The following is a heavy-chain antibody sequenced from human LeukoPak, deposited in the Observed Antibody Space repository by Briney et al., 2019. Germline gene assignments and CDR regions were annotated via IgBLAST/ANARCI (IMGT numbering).Heavy chain of an antibody. CDR3: ARGPPGNYDSSGYYYAYFDC. J-gene: IGHJ4*02. Sequence: GGSLRLSCAASGFIFSDYNMNWVRQAPGKGLEWVSYISSGSSTIYYADSVKGRFTISRDNAKNSLYLQMNSLTDEDTAVHYCARGPPGNYDSSGYYYAYFDCWGQGTLVTVSS. CDR2: ISSGSSTI. D-gene: IGHD3-22*01. CDR1: GFIFSDYN. V-gene: IGHV3-48*02.